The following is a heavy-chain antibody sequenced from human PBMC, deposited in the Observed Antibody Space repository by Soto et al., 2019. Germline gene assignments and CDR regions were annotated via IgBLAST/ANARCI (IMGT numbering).Heavy chain of an antibody. D-gene: IGHD1-7*01. V-gene: IGHV4-39*01. Sequence: SETLSLTCTVSGGSISSSSYYWGWIRQPPGKGLEWIGSIYYSGSTYYNPSLKSRVTISVDTSKNQFSLKLSSVTAADTAVYYCATRWPYNWNYGHYFDYWGQGTLVTVSS. J-gene: IGHJ4*02. CDR2: IYYSGST. CDR1: GGSISSSSYY. CDR3: ATRWPYNWNYGHYFDY.